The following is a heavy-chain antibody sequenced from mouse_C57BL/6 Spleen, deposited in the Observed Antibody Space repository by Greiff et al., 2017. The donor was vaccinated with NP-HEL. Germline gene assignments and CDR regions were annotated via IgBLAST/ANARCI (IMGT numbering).Heavy chain of an antibody. Sequence: VQLQQSGTVLARPGASVKMSCKTSGYTFTSYWMHWVKQRPGQGLEWIGAIYPGNSDTSYNQKFKGKAKLTAVTSASTAYMELSSLTNEDSAVYYCTRGESYYGSCFDYWGQGTTLTVSS. CDR3: TRGESYYGSCFDY. D-gene: IGHD1-1*01. CDR2: IYPGNSDT. CDR1: GYTFTSYW. J-gene: IGHJ2*01. V-gene: IGHV1-5*01.